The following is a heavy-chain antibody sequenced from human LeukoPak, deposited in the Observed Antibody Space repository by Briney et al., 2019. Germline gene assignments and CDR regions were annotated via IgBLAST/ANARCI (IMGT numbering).Heavy chain of an antibody. CDR1: GASISRGSW. D-gene: IGHD5-24*01. V-gene: IGHV4-4*02. Sequence: SETLSLTCDVSGASISRGSWWSWVRQPPGKGLEWIGEFSHSGITNFNLSLKSRVTISVDKSRNQFSLNLISVTAADTAVYYCARVDGDGYNIPDYWGQGTLVTVSS. CDR2: FSHSGIT. J-gene: IGHJ4*02. CDR3: ARVDGDGYNIPDY.